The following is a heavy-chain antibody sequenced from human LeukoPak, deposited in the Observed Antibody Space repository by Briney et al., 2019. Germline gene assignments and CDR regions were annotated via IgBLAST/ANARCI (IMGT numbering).Heavy chain of an antibody. D-gene: IGHD1-26*01. J-gene: IGHJ4*02. CDR3: ARVGSGSYYYFDY. V-gene: IGHV4-4*07. CDR1: GGSISNYY. CDR2: IYTSGST. Sequence: SETLSLTCTVSGGSISNYYWSWIRQPAGKGLEWIGRIYTSGSTNYNPSLRSRVTMSIDTSKNQFSLKLSSVTAADTAVYYCARVGSGSYYYFDYWGQGTLVTVSS.